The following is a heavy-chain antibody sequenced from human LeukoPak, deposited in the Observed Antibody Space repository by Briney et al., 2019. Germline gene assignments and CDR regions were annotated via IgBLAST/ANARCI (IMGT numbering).Heavy chain of an antibody. V-gene: IGHV4-39*01. CDR1: GGSISSNRYY. CDR3: AGRTNDYGAFYDY. D-gene: IGHD4-17*01. CDR2: IYYSGTT. J-gene: IGHJ4*02. Sequence: SETLSLTCTVSGGSISSNRYYWGWVRRPPGRGREWIGSIYYSGTTFDNPALSRRVTVSLDMSKKQFSLRMSSVPAADTAVYYCAGRTNDYGAFYDYWGQGTLVTVSS.